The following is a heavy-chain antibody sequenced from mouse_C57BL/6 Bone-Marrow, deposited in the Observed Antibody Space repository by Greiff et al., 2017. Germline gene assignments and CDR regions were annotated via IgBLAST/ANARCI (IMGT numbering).Heavy chain of an antibody. V-gene: IGHV1-15*01. CDR2: IDPETGGT. Sequence: VQLQQSGAELVRPGASVTLSCKASGYTFTDYEMHWVKQTPVHGLEWIGAIDPETGGTAYNQKFKGKAILTADKSSSTAYMELRSLTSEDSAVYYCTRSANGYYYAMDYWGQGTSVTVSS. CDR1: GYTFTDYE. D-gene: IGHD4-1*01. CDR3: TRSANGYYYAMDY. J-gene: IGHJ4*01.